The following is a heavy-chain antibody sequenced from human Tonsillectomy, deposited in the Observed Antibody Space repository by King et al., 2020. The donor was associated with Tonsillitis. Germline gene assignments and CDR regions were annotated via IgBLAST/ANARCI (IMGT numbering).Heavy chain of an antibody. V-gene: IGHV4-31*03. J-gene: IGHJ6*02. CDR1: GGSISSGGYY. CDR2: IYYSGST. D-gene: IGHD3-10*01. Sequence: VQLQESGPGLVKPSQTLSLTCTVSGGSISSGGYYWSWIRQHPGKGLEWIGYIYYSGSTYYNPSLKSRVTISVDTSKNQFSLKLSSVTAADTAVYYCARDHFFGAATRGGYYYYGMDVWGQGTTVTVSS. CDR3: ARDHFFGAATRGGYYYYGMDV.